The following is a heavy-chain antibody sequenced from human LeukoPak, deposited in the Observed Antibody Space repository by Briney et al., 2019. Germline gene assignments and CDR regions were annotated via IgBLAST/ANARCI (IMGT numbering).Heavy chain of an antibody. D-gene: IGHD3-10*01. CDR1: GDFITAYY. CDR3: ASDYYGSGSFSYFDY. CDR2: IHHSGTT. J-gene: IGHJ4*02. Sequence: SETLSLTCTVSGDFITAYYWSWIRQPPGKGLEWIGDIHHSGTTNYNPSLKSRVTISIDTSKDQFSLKLSSVTAADTAVYYCASDYYGSGSFSYFDYWGQGTLVTVSS. V-gene: IGHV4-34*01.